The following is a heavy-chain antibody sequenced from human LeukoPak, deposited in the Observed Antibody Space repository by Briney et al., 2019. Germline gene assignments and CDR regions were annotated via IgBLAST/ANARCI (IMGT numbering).Heavy chain of an antibody. CDR2: INPNSGGT. Sequence: ASVKVSCKASGYTFTGYYMHWVRQAPGQGLEWMGWINPNSGGTNYAQKFQGRVTMTRDTSISTAYMELSRLRSDDTAVYYCARDQLRDYGDYGGIDYWGQGTLVTVSS. CDR1: GYTFTGYY. D-gene: IGHD4-17*01. CDR3: ARDQLRDYGDYGGIDY. J-gene: IGHJ4*02. V-gene: IGHV1-2*02.